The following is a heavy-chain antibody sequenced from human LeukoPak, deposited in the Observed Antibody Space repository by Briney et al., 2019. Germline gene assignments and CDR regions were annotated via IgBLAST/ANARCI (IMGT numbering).Heavy chain of an antibody. CDR1: GGSISNYY. CDR3: ARGLYWIGGSCSLVY. Sequence: SETLSLTCTVSGGSISNYYLSWIRQPPGKGLEWIGYIYYSGSTNYNPSLKSRVTISVDTSKNQFSLNLSSVTAADTAVYYWARGLYWIGGSCSLVYWGQGNLVTVSS. CDR2: IYYSGST. V-gene: IGHV4-59*01. D-gene: IGHD2-15*01. J-gene: IGHJ4*02.